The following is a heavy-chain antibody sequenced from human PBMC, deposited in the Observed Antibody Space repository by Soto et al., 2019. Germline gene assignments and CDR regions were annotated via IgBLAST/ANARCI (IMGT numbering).Heavy chain of an antibody. V-gene: IGHV2-5*02. CDR3: SHIPSYYQYAWFDP. J-gene: IGHJ5*02. D-gene: IGHD3-10*01. CDR2: IYWDCDK. CDR1: GFSLSTSGVG. Sequence: QITLKASGPTLVKPTQTLTLTCTFSGFSLSTSGVGVGWIRQPPGKARECLALIYWDCDKRYSPSLQSRLSSSKETSKNLVVLTLTNMDPVGTATYYCSHIPSYYQYAWFDPWRQGTLVTVSS.